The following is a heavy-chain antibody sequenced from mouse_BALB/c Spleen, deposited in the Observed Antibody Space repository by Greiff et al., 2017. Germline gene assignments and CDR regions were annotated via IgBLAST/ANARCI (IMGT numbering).Heavy chain of an antibody. CDR3: ARGNGPYYAMDY. CDR2: ISYDGSN. CDR1: GYSITSGYY. Sequence: EVQLQQSGPGLVKPSQSLSLTCSVTGYSITSGYYWNWIRQFPGNKLEWMGYISYDGSNNYNPSLKNRISITRDTSKNQFFLKLNSVTTEDTATYYCARGNGPYYAMDYWGQGTSVTVSS. D-gene: IGHD1-2*01. V-gene: IGHV3-6*02. J-gene: IGHJ4*01.